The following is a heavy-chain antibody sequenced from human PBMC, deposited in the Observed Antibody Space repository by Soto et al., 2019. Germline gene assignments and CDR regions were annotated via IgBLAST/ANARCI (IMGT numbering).Heavy chain of an antibody. V-gene: IGHV3-73*02. J-gene: IGHJ6*02. D-gene: IGHD6-13*01. Sequence: EVQLVESGGGLVQPGGSLKLSCAASGFTFSGSAMHWVRQASGKGLEWVGRIRSKANSYATAYAASVKGRFTISRDDSKNTAYLQMNSLKTEDTAVYYCTRHSYDDSSSWSADASQYYYYYYGMDVWGQGTTVTVSS. CDR3: TRHSYDDSSSWSADASQYYYYYYGMDV. CDR2: IRSKANSYAT. CDR1: GFTFSGSA.